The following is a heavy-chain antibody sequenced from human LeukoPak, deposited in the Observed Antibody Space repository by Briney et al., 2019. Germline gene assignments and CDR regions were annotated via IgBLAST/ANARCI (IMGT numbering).Heavy chain of an antibody. CDR1: GGSISSYY. CDR2: IYCSGST. J-gene: IGHJ6*03. V-gene: IGHV4-59*01. Sequence: SETLSLTCTVSGGSISSYYWSWIRQPPGKGLEWIGYIYCSGSTNYNPSLKSRVTISVDTSKNQFSLKLSSVTAADTAVYYCAGGYCSGGSCSVSLYYYYMDVWGKGTTVTVSS. CDR3: AGGYCSGGSCSVSLYYYYMDV. D-gene: IGHD2-15*01.